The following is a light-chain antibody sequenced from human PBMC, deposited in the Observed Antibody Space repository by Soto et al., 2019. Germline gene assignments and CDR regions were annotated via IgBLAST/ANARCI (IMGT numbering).Light chain of an antibody. Sequence: DIQLTQSPSFLSASLGDRVTITCRASQGISSYLAWYQKKPGKAPKLLMYAASTLQSGVPSRFSGSGSGTEFTLTISSLQPEDFATYYCQQSYSSPPTFGQGTKV. CDR1: QGISSY. J-gene: IGKJ1*01. V-gene: IGKV1-9*01. CDR2: AAS. CDR3: QQSYSSPPT.